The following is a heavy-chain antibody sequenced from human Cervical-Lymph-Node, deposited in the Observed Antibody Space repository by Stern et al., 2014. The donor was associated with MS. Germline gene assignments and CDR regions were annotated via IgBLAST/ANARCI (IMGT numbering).Heavy chain of an antibody. J-gene: IGHJ6*02. Sequence: QVQLVQSGGGLVRPGGSLRLSCAASGFTFSDYYMTWIRQAPGKGLEWLAYISSSADPMYYADSVKGRFTISRDNAENSLYLQMNSLRAEDTAVYYCARGRVSYNGMDVWGQGTTVTVS. V-gene: IGHV3-11*01. D-gene: IGHD3-10*01. CDR1: GFTFSDYY. CDR2: ISSSADPM. CDR3: ARGRVSYNGMDV.